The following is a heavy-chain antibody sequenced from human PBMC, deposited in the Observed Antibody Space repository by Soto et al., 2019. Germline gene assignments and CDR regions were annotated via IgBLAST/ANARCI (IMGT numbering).Heavy chain of an antibody. J-gene: IGHJ6*02. CDR1: GYLFTTYS. Sequence: QEHLVQSGTEVKKPGASVTISCQASGYLFTTYSMHWVRQVPGQALQWMGIIDPSDGSTIYAQQFQDRLTLTRDTSTNTVYMDLTSLRSEDTAMYYCTKRFVTRQLPNHHYYDMDAGGQGTTVIVTS. D-gene: IGHD6-6*01. CDR3: TKRFVTRQLPNHHYYDMDA. CDR2: IDPSDGST. V-gene: IGHV1-46*01.